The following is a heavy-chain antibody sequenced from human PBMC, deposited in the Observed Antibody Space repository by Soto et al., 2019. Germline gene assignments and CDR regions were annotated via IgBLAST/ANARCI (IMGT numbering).Heavy chain of an antibody. D-gene: IGHD3-10*01. CDR2: INPNSGGT. J-gene: IGHJ4*02. CDR3: ARDPSAGMTPLDY. V-gene: IGHV1-2*04. CDR1: GYTFTGYY. Sequence: QVQLVQSGAEVKKPGASVKVSCKASGYTFTGYYMHWVRQAPGQGLEWMGWINPNSGGTNYAQKFQGWVTMTRDTSVSTAYMELSRLRSDDTAVYYCARDPSAGMTPLDYWGQGTLVTVSS.